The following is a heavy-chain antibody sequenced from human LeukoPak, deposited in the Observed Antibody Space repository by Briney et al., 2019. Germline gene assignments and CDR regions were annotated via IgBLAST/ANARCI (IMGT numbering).Heavy chain of an antibody. V-gene: IGHV3-7*03. Sequence: GGSLRLSCAASGFTFNNYWMSWVRQAPGKGLGWVANIKQDGSEKYYVDSVKGRFTISRDNAKNSLYLQMNSLRAEDTAVYYCARQYFDYWGQGTLVTVSS. J-gene: IGHJ4*02. CDR3: ARQYFDY. CDR2: IKQDGSEK. CDR1: GFTFNNYW.